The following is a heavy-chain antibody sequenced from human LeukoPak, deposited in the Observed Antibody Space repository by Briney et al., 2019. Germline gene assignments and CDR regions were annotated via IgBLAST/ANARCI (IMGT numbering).Heavy chain of an antibody. J-gene: IGHJ4*02. CDR2: ISGSDDST. V-gene: IGHV3-23*01. CDR1: GFTFSSFA. CDR3: AKGGAGYCSSISCLYYFDS. D-gene: IGHD2-2*01. Sequence: GGSLRLSCAASGFTFSSFAMNWVRQAPGKGLEWVSTISGSDDSTYYADSVKGRFTISRDNSKNTLHLQMNSLRAEDTAVYYCAKGGAGYCSSISCLYYFDSWGQGTLVTVSS.